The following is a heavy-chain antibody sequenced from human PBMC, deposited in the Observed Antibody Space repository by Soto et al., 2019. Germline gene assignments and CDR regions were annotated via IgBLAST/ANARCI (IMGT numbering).Heavy chain of an antibody. CDR1: GVTVIRNS. CDR2: TYSGGST. J-gene: IGHJ3*02. V-gene: IGHV3-53*01. D-gene: IGHD3-10*01. CDR3: ARVRLKYAFDI. Sequence: LRRSPAPSGVTVIRNSMSWVCHAPGNGLEWVSVTYSGGSTYNACSVKGPFTISRDKSKKTLYHQMNSLTSDDTAVYNCARVRLKYAFDIWGQGTMVTVS.